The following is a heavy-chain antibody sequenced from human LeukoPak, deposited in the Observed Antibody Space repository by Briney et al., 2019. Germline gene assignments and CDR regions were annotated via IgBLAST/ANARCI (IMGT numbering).Heavy chain of an antibody. CDR1: GFTFIGYA. CDR3: AKWILWFVELLIDAFDI. D-gene: IGHD3-10*01. Sequence: GGSLRLSCAASGFTFIGYAMSWVRQAPGKGLEWVSAISGSGGSTYYADSVKGRFTISRDNSKNTLYLQMNSLRAEDTAVYYCAKWILWFVELLIDAFDIWGQGTMDTVSS. CDR2: ISGSGGST. V-gene: IGHV3-23*01. J-gene: IGHJ3*02.